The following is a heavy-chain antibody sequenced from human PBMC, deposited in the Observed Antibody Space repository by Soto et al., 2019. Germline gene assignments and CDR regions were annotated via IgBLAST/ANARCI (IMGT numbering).Heavy chain of an antibody. Sequence: GGSLRLSCAASGFTFSDYYMSWIRQAPGKGLEWVSYISSSGSTIYYADSVKGRFTISRDDAKNSLYLQMNSLRAEDTAVYYCASAQVVVPAALPLPYYYGMDVWGQGTTVTVSS. V-gene: IGHV3-11*01. CDR3: ASAQVVVPAALPLPYYYGMDV. D-gene: IGHD2-2*01. J-gene: IGHJ6*02. CDR2: ISSSGSTI. CDR1: GFTFSDYY.